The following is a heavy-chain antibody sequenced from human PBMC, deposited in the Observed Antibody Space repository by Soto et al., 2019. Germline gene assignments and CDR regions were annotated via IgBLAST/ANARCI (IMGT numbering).Heavy chain of an antibody. Sequence: VGSLRLSCAASGFTFSSYAMHWVRQAPGKGLEWVAVISYDGSNKYYADSVKGRFTISRDNSKNTLYLQMNSLRAEDTAVYYCARDHGRIFGLPGPLDVWGQGTTVTVSS. CDR1: GFTFSSYA. V-gene: IGHV3-30-3*01. J-gene: IGHJ6*02. D-gene: IGHD3-3*01. CDR2: ISYDGSNK. CDR3: ARDHGRIFGLPGPLDV.